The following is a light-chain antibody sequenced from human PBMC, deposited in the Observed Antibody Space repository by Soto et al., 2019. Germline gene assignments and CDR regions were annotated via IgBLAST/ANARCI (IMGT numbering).Light chain of an antibody. CDR3: QQYHSTPIT. V-gene: IGKV4-1*01. J-gene: IGKJ5*01. CDR2: WAS. Sequence: DIVMTQSPDSLAVSLGERATINCKSSQSVLYSSNNKNYLAWYQQKPGQPPKLLIYWASTRESGVPDRFSGSGSGTDFTLTISSLQAEDVAVYHCQQYHSTPITFGQGTRLEIK. CDR1: QSVLYSSNNKNY.